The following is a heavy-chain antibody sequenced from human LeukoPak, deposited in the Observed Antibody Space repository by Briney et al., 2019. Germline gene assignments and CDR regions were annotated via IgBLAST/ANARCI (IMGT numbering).Heavy chain of an antibody. D-gene: IGHD6-19*01. CDR1: GGSLSNYQ. CDR3: ARRDFSSGWRFDY. CDR2: IHTSGST. J-gene: IGHJ4*02. V-gene: IGHV4-4*07. Sequence: PSETLSLTCTVSGGSLSNYQWTWIRQPAGKGLERIGQIHTSGSTNYNPPLKSRVTMSVDTSENQVSLTIRSVTAADTAVYYCARRDFSSGWRFDYWGQGSVVTVSS.